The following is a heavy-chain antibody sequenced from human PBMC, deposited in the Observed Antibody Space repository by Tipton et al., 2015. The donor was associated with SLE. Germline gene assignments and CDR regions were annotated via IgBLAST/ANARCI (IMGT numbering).Heavy chain of an antibody. CDR2: IYDSKST. CDR1: GGSITTVGYY. CDR3: ARTAGRSVKLWYFDL. J-gene: IGHJ2*01. Sequence: TLSLTCTVSGGSITTVGYYWSWNRQHPGKGLEWIGYIYDSKSTYYNPSLKSRLTMSADTSKNQFSLKLSSVTDVDTAVYYCARTAGRSVKLWYFDLWGRDTLVTVSS. V-gene: IGHV4-31*03. D-gene: IGHD5-18*01.